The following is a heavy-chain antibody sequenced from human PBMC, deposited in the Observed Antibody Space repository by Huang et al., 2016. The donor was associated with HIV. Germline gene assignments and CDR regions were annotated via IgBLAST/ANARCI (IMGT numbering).Heavy chain of an antibody. V-gene: IGHV3-15*01. J-gene: IGHJ3*02. CDR3: TTDRDYGDYVADAFDI. CDR2: ITSKTDGGTT. D-gene: IGHD4-17*01. CDR1: GFTFSNAW. Sequence: EVQLVESGGGLVKPGGSLRLSCAASGFTFSNAWMSWVRQAPGKGLEWVGRITSKTDGGTTDYAAPVKGRFTISRDDSKNTLYLQMNTLKTEDTAVYYCTTDRDYGDYVADAFDIWGQGTMVTVSS.